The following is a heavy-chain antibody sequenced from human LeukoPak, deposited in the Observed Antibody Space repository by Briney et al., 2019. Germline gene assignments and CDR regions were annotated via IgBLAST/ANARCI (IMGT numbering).Heavy chain of an antibody. J-gene: IGHJ3*02. V-gene: IGHV4-59*08. CDR3: ARRTVLEAFDI. CDR2: IYYSGST. CDR1: GGSISSYY. D-gene: IGHD2/OR15-2a*01. Sequence: SETLSLTCTVSGGSISSYYWSWIRQPPGKGLECIGSIYYSGSTYYNPSLKSRVTISVDTSKNQFSLKLSSVTAADTAVYYCARRTVLEAFDIWGQGTMVTVSS.